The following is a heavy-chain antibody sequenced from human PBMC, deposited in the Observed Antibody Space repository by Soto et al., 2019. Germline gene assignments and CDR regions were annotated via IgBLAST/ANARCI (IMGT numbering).Heavy chain of an antibody. CDR3: ASKSYGYTFYDY. V-gene: IGHV4-31*03. CDR1: GGSISSGGYY. Sequence: TLSLTCTVSGGSISSGGYYWSWIREHPGKGLEWIGYIYYSGSTYYNPSLKSRVTISVDTSKNQFSLKLSSVTAADTAVYYCASKSYGYTFYDYWGQGTLVTVSS. CDR2: IYYSGST. J-gene: IGHJ4*02. D-gene: IGHD5-18*01.